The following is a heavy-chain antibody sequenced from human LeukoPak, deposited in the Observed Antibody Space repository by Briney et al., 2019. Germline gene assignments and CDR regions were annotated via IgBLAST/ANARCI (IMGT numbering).Heavy chain of an antibody. CDR3: ARSGPYYFGY. CDR1: GFTFSSFG. Sequence: GGSLRLSCAASGFTFSSFGMGWVRQAPGKSLEWVSTFGISGSTYFADSVKGRFTISRGTSKNTLYLQMDSLRAEDTAVYYCARSGPYYFGYWGQGTLVTVPS. J-gene: IGHJ4*02. CDR2: FGISGST. D-gene: IGHD3-10*01. V-gene: IGHV3-23*01.